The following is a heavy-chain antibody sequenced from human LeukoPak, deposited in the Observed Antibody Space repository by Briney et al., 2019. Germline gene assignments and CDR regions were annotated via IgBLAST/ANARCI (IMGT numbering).Heavy chain of an antibody. J-gene: IGHJ6*02. Sequence: SQTLSLTFAISGDSVSSNSAAWNWIRQSPSRGLEWLGRTYYRSKWYNDYAVSVKSRITINPDTSKNQFSLQLNSVTPEDTAVYYCAREFGSGWFNYYYYYGMDVWGQGTTVTVSS. CDR2: TYYRSKWYN. V-gene: IGHV6-1*01. D-gene: IGHD6-19*01. CDR1: GDSVSSNSAA. CDR3: AREFGSGWFNYYYYYGMDV.